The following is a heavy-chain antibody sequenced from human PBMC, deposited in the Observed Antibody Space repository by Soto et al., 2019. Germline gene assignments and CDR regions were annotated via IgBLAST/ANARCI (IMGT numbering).Heavy chain of an antibody. V-gene: IGHV1-3*01. CDR1: GYTFSSYA. D-gene: IGHD2-2*01. CDR2: IHAGNGDT. Sequence: QVQLVQAGAEVKKPGASVKVSCKASGYTFSSYAVQWVRQAPGQSREWIGWIHAGNGDTKYSQKFHGRVTITRDTSAYRAYMALTRLRSEDTAVYYCARVPRYTSDIVEVPAVMFDDWFVPWGQGTLVTVSS. CDR3: ARVPRYTSDIVEVPAVMFDDWFVP. J-gene: IGHJ5*02.